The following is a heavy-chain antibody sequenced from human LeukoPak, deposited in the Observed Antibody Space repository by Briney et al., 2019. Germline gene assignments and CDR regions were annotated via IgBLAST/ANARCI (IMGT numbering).Heavy chain of an antibody. J-gene: IGHJ4*02. CDR2: INPNSGGT. CDR1: GYTFTGYY. D-gene: IGHD3-3*01. Sequence: ASVKVSCKASGYTFTGYYMHWVRQAPGQGLEWMGWINPNSGGTNYAQKFQGRVTMTRDTSISTADMELSRLRSDDPAVYYCARDPTRGYDFWSGYYEGGDYWGQGTLVTVSS. CDR3: ARDPTRGYDFWSGYYEGGDY. V-gene: IGHV1-2*02.